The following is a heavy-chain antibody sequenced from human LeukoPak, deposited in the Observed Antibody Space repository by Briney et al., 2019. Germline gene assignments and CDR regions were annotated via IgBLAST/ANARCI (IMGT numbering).Heavy chain of an antibody. CDR2: ISYDGSNE. J-gene: IGHJ4*02. Sequence: PGGSLRLSCAASGFTFSHYGMHWVRQAPGKGLEWVAFISYDGSNEYYADSVKGRFTISRDNSKNTLYLQMNSLRAEDTAVFYCAKVPFSSFYTFGYWGQGTLVTVSS. CDR1: GFTFSHYG. D-gene: IGHD2/OR15-2a*01. CDR3: AKVPFSSFYTFGY. V-gene: IGHV3-30*18.